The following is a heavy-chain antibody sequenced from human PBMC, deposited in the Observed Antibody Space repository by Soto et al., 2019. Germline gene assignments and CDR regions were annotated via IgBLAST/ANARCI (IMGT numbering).Heavy chain of an antibody. D-gene: IGHD6-25*01. CDR2: ISANNGNT. J-gene: IGHJ1*01. CDR3: ARAGVSAAATRYFFH. V-gene: IGHV1-18*01. Sequence: ASVKVSCKASGYTFTSYGISWVRQAPGQGLEWVGWISANNGNTNYAQKLQGRVTMTTDTSTSTAYMELRSLRSDDTAVYYCARAGVSAAATRYFFHWGQGTLVTVSS. CDR1: GYTFTSYG.